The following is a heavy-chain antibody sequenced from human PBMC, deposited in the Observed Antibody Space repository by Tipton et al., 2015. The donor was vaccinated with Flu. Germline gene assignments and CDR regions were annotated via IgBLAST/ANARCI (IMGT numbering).Heavy chain of an antibody. CDR3: ARHQSSSLLPFDY. J-gene: IGHJ4*02. CDR1: GDSISSDFY. D-gene: IGHD6-6*01. Sequence: TLSLTCAVSGDSISSDFYWAWIRQPPGKGLEWIGNVHKTGYTYLNPSLRSRVTISVDTSKNQFSLRVTSVTAADTAVYYCARHQSSSLLPFDYWDQGTLVTVSS. CDR2: VHKTGYT. V-gene: IGHV4-38-2*01.